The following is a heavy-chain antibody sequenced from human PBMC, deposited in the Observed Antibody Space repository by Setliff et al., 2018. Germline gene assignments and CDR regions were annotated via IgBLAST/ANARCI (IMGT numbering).Heavy chain of an antibody. Sequence: SETLSLTCNVSGVSISSSYWSWVRQPPGRGLESIGYIQNSGRTNYNPSLMSRVSISVDTSKNQFSLKLRSVTAADTAVYYCARLSWNGLRYYGLDVWGQGTTGTVSS. D-gene: IGHD3-3*01. CDR2: IQNSGRT. CDR3: ARLSWNGLRYYGLDV. CDR1: GVSISSSY. J-gene: IGHJ6*02. V-gene: IGHV4-59*01.